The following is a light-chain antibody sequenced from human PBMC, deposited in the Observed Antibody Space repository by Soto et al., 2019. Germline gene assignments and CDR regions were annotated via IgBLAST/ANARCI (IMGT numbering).Light chain of an antibody. V-gene: IGKV1-5*01. J-gene: IGKJ1*01. CDR3: QKYNNYPRT. Sequence: DIQMSQSPFPLSASVGDRVTITCRASESIRTWLAWYQHKPGKAPKFLIYDASTLECGVPSRFSGSGSGTEFTLTISSLQPDDFATYYCQKYNNYPRTFGQGTKVDIK. CDR2: DAS. CDR1: ESIRTW.